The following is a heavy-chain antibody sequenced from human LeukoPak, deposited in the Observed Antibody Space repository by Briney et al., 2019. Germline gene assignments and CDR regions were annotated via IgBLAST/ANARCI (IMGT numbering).Heavy chain of an antibody. CDR3: AKPPFRYGGYDIYPDY. J-gene: IGHJ4*02. CDR1: GFTFSSHA. Sequence: AGGSLRLSCVGSGFTFSSHAMSWVRQAPEKGLEWVSGIYESGQTTHYADSVKGRFSISRDNSKNTLYLQMNSLRAEDTAVYYCAKPPFRYGGYDIYPDYWGQGTLVTVSS. CDR2: IYESGQTT. D-gene: IGHD5-12*01. V-gene: IGHV3-23*01.